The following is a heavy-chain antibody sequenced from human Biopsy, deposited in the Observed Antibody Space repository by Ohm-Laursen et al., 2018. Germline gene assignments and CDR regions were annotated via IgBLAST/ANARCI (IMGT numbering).Heavy chain of an antibody. CDR1: GGSFTGHY. Sequence: TLSLTCTVSGGSFTGHYWTWIWQPPGKGLEWIGHISHTGYTSYKSSLKSRVTISLDTSRKHFSLRLTSLAAADTAVYYCARGSNEYGGLYFPHWGQGTLVTVSS. V-gene: IGHV4-59*11. D-gene: IGHD4-23*01. J-gene: IGHJ1*01. CDR3: ARGSNEYGGLYFPH. CDR2: ISHTGYT.